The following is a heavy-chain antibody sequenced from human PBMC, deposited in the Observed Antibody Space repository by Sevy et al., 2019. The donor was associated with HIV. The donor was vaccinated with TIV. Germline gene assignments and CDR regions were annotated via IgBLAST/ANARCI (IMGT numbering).Heavy chain of an antibody. CDR1: GGSISGHY. D-gene: IGHD3-22*01. Sequence: SETLSLTCSVSGGSISGHYWGWIRQPPGKGLEWIAYIYHSGSSNYNPSLRSRVSISVDTSKNQFSLRLSSVTAADTAVYCCARGGALIYYDTSGFQTYFASWGTGTLVTVS. V-gene: IGHV4-59*11. J-gene: IGHJ4*02. CDR3: ARGGALIYYDTSGFQTYFAS. CDR2: IYHSGSS.